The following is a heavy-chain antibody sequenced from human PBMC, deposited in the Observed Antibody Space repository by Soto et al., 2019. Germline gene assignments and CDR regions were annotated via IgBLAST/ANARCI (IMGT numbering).Heavy chain of an antibody. Sequence: ASVKVSFKASGYTFTNNDVSWVRQATGQGLEWMGWMNPGSGDTGYAQKFQGRVTMTRDISIATAYMELNSLTSEDTAIYYCARMVSFVSFNCFDPWGQGTLVTVSS. CDR1: GYTFTNND. J-gene: IGHJ5*02. CDR2: MNPGSGDT. CDR3: ARMVSFVSFNCFDP. V-gene: IGHV1-8*02. D-gene: IGHD5-18*01.